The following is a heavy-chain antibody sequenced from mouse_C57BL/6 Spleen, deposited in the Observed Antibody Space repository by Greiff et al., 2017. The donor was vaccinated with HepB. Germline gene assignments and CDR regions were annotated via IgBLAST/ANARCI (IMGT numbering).Heavy chain of an antibody. V-gene: IGHV1-15*01. CDR3: TNYYCSSRYFDV. CDR2: IDPETGGT. Sequence: VQLQQSGAELVRPGASVTLSCKASGYTFTDYEMHWVKQTPVHGLEWIGAIDPETGGTAYNQKFKGKAILTADKSSSKAYMELRSLTSEDSAVYYCTNYYCSSRYFDVWGTGTTVTVSS. CDR1: GYTFTDYE. D-gene: IGHD1-1*01. J-gene: IGHJ1*03.